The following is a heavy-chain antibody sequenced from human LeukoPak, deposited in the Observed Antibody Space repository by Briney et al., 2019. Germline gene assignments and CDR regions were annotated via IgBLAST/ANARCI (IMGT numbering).Heavy chain of an antibody. D-gene: IGHD1-26*01. Sequence: GGSLRLSCAASGFTFSSYWMSWVRQAPGKGLEWVANIKQDGSEKYYVDSVKGRFTISRDNAKNSLYLQMNSLGAEDTAVYYCARDKLVGATHFDYWGQGTLVTVSS. V-gene: IGHV3-7*03. CDR2: IKQDGSEK. CDR3: ARDKLVGATHFDY. J-gene: IGHJ4*02. CDR1: GFTFSSYW.